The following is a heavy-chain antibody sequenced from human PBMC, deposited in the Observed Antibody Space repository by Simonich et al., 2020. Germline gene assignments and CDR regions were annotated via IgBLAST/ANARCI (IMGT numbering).Heavy chain of an antibody. CDR1: GGSISSYY. J-gene: IGHJ6*02. D-gene: IGHD1-26*01. CDR3: ARSLGYYYYYYGMDV. CDR2: IYYRGSP. Sequence: QVQLQESGPGLVKPSETLSLTCTVSGGSISSYYWSWIRQPPGKGLEWIGYIYYRGSPNYNPSLKSRVTISVDTSKNQFSLKLSSVTAADTAVYYCARSLGYYYYYYGMDVWGQGTTVTVSS. V-gene: IGHV4-59*08.